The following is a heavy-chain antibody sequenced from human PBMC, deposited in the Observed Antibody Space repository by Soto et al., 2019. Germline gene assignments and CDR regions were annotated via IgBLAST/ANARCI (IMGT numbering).Heavy chain of an antibody. CDR2: ISYDGSNK. CDR3: ARERLKYYYYGMDV. J-gene: IGHJ6*02. CDR1: GFTFSSYA. Sequence: QVQLVESGGGVVQPGRSLRLSCAASGFTFSSYAMHWVRQAPGKGLEWVAVISYDGSNKYYADSVKGRFTISRDNSKNTLYLQMNCLRAEGTAVYYCARERLKYYYYGMDVWGQGTTVTVSS. V-gene: IGHV3-30-3*01.